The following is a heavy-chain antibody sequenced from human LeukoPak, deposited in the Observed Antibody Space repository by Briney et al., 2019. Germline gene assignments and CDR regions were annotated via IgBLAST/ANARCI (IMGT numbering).Heavy chain of an antibody. CDR3: AKEIFSGLLYIDY. D-gene: IGHD5-12*01. CDR1: GFTFSSSS. CDR2: ITDAVGST. V-gene: IGHV3-23*01. J-gene: IGHJ4*02. Sequence: GGSLRLSCAASGFTFSSSSISWVRQAPGKGLDWVSAITDAVGSTHYADSVKGRFTISSDNSKNTVYLQIDSLRPEDMAVYYCAKEIFSGLLYIDYWGQGTLVTVSS.